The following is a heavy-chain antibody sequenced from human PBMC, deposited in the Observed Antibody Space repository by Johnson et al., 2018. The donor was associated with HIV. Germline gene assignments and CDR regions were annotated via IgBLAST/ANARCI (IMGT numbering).Heavy chain of an antibody. CDR2: INTGGST. J-gene: IGHJ3*02. D-gene: IGHD2-8*02. V-gene: IGHV3-20*04. CDR1: GFTFDDYG. CDR3: SRDGYCTGGADQCAFDI. Sequence: VQLVESGGGVVRPGGSLRLSCAASGFTFDDYGMTWVRQAPGKGLEWVSVINTGGSTTYAAPVKGRFTTSRDNSKTTLYFQMNSLRAEDTAAYYCSRDGYCTGGADQCAFDIWGQGTMVTVSS.